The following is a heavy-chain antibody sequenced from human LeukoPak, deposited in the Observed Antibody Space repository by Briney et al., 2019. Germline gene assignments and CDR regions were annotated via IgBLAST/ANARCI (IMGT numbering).Heavy chain of an antibody. CDR1: GFTFSSYA. V-gene: IGHV3-23*01. CDR3: AKGVVVVPAANDPNWFDP. Sequence: GGSLRLSCAASGFTFSSYAMSWVRQAPGKGLEWVSAISGCGGSTYYADSVKGRFTISRDNSKNTLYLQMNSLRAEDTAVYYCAKGVVVVPAANDPNWFDPWGQGTLVTVSS. J-gene: IGHJ5*02. CDR2: ISGCGGST. D-gene: IGHD2-2*01.